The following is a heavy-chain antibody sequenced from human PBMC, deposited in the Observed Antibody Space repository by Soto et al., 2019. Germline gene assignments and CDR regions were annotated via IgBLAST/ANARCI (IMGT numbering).Heavy chain of an antibody. J-gene: IGHJ6*02. D-gene: IGHD6-13*01. CDR2: ISGSGGST. V-gene: IGHV3-23*01. CDR3: AKSDSSSWYGPYYYYGMDV. Sequence: GGSLRLSCAASGFTVSSYAMSWVRQAPGKGLEWVSAISGSGGSTYYADSVKGRFTISRDNSKNTLYLQMNSLRAEDTAVYYCAKSDSSSWYGPYYYYGMDVWGQGTTVTVSS. CDR1: GFTVSSYA.